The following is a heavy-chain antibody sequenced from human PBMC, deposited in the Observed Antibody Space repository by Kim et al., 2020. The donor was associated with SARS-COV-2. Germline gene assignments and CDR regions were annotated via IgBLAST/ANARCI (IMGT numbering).Heavy chain of an antibody. D-gene: IGHD3-3*01. V-gene: IGHV3-33*01. CDR3: ARDQQGLLRFLEPPGY. J-gene: IGHJ4*02. CDR1: GFTFSSYG. Sequence: GGSLRLSCAASGFTFSSYGMHWVRQAPGKGLEWVAVIWYDGSNKYYADSVKGRFTISRDNSKNTLYLQMNSLRAEDTAVYYCARDQQGLLRFLEPPGYWGQGTLVTVSS. CDR2: IWYDGSNK.